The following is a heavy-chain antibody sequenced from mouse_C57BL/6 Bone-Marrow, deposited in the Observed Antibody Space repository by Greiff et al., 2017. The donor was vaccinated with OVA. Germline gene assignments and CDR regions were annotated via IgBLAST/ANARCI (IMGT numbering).Heavy chain of an antibody. Sequence: QVQLQQPGAELVMPGALVKLSCKAFGYTFASYWMHWVKQRPGQGLEWIGEIDPSDSYTNYNQKFKGKSTLTVDKSSSTAYMQLSSLTSEDSAVYYCASYGSSPHYYAMDYWGQGTSVTVSS. CDR1: GYTFASYW. CDR3: ASYGSSPHYYAMDY. CDR2: IDPSDSYT. V-gene: IGHV1-69*01. D-gene: IGHD1-1*01. J-gene: IGHJ4*01.